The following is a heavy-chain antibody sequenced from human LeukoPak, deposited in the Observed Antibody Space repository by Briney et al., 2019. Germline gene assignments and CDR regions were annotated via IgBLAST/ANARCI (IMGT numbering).Heavy chain of an antibody. V-gene: IGHV4-38-2*02. CDR1: GYSISSGYY. J-gene: IGHJ4*02. Sequence: NPSETLSLTCTVSGYSISSGYYWGWIRQPPGKGLERIGSIYHSGSTYYNPSLKSRVTISVDTSKNQFSLKLSSVTAADTAVYYCARVGGYGEYFDYWGQGTLVTVSS. CDR2: IYHSGST. D-gene: IGHD4-17*01. CDR3: ARVGGYGEYFDY.